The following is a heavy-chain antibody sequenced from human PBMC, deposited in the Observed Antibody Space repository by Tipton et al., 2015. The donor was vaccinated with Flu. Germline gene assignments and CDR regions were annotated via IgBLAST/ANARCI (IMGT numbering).Heavy chain of an antibody. Sequence: QLVQSGGGVVQPGTSLRLSCAASGFSLSSSYAMHWVRQAPGKGLEWVAVVSYDGSNKYYEDSVKGRFTIYRDNPQNTLYLQMDGLRVEDTAVYYCARDGRIAALLPFDCWGQGTRVTVSS. CDR1: GFSLSSSYA. J-gene: IGHJ4*02. CDR2: VSYDGSNK. V-gene: IGHV3-30*04. CDR3: ARDGRIAALLPFDC. D-gene: IGHD6-13*01.